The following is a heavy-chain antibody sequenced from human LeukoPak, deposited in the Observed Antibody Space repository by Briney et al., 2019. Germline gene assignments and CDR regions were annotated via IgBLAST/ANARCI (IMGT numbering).Heavy chain of an antibody. J-gene: IGHJ4*02. Sequence: PSETLSLTCTVSGGSISSSTDHWGWIRQPPGKGPEWIGRIYYSGSTYCSPSLKSRATISVDTSKKQFSLKLRSVTAADTAVYYCARRACSGGRCRAYFDYWGQGTLVTVSS. CDR2: IYYSGST. CDR3: ARRACSGGRCRAYFDY. CDR1: GGSISSSTDH. V-gene: IGHV4-39*01. D-gene: IGHD2-15*01.